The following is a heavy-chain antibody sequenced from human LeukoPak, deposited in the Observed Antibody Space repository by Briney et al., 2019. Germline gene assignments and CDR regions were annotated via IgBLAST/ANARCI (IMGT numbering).Heavy chain of an antibody. J-gene: IGHJ4*02. Sequence: ASVKVSCKASGYTFTSYYLRWVRQAPGQGLEWMGVINPNGGSTTYAQKFQGGVTMTRDRSTTTVYMELSSLRFEDTAVYYCARDPSGSWQWFDYWGQGTLVTVSS. CDR2: INPNGGST. V-gene: IGHV1-46*01. CDR3: ARDPSGSWQWFDY. D-gene: IGHD1-26*01. CDR1: GYTFTSYY.